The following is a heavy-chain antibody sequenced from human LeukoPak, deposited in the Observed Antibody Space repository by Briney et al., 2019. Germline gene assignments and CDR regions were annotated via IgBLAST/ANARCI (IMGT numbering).Heavy chain of an antibody. D-gene: IGHD6-19*01. V-gene: IGHV3-66*02. CDR3: ARDRSSGSRAEFFFDY. CDR2: IYSGGST. J-gene: IGHJ4*02. Sequence: GGSLRLSCAASGFTVSSNYMSWVRQAPGKGLEWVSVIYSGGSTYYADSVKGRFTISRDNSKNTLYLQMNSLRAEDTAVYYCARDRSSGSRAEFFFDYWGQGTLVTVSS. CDR1: GFTVSSNY.